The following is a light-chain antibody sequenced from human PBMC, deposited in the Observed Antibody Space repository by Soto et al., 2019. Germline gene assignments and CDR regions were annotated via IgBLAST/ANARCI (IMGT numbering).Light chain of an antibody. CDR1: QGINSF. V-gene: IGKV1-9*01. CDR3: QHRHSYPIT. J-gene: IGKJ5*01. Sequence: DIQLTQSPSFLSASVGDRVTITCRASQGINSFLAWYQQRPGKAPKLLIHTASTLQSGVPSRFSGSGFGTEFTLTISSLQPEDFATYYCQHRHSYPITFGQGTRLEIK. CDR2: TAS.